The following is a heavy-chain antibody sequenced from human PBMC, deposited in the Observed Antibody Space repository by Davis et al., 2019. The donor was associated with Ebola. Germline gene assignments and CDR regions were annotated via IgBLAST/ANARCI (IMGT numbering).Heavy chain of an antibody. CDR1: GFTFSSYD. D-gene: IGHD3-22*01. J-gene: IGHJ5*02. CDR2: IGTAGDT. CDR3: ARGLYYYDSSGKGTHWFDP. Sequence: GESLKISCAASGFTFSSYDMHWVRQVTGKGLEWVSSIGTAGDTYYPDSVKGRFTLSRENAKNSLYLHMNSLRDGDTAVYYCARGLYYYDSSGKGTHWFDPWGQGTLVTVSS. V-gene: IGHV3-13*01.